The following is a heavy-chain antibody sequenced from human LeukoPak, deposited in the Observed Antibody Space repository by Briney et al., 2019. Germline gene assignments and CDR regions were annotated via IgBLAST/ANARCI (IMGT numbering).Heavy chain of an antibody. CDR2: ISSSSGYI. CDR3: ASLSGYSYGVDY. V-gene: IGHV3-21*01. J-gene: IGHJ4*02. CDR1: GFTFSSYT. Sequence: GGSLRLSCAASGFTFSSYTMNWVRQAPGKGLEWVSSISSSSGYIYYADSVKGRFTISRDDAKNSLYLQMNSLRAEDTAVYYCASLSGYSYGVDYWGQGTLVTVSS. D-gene: IGHD5-18*01.